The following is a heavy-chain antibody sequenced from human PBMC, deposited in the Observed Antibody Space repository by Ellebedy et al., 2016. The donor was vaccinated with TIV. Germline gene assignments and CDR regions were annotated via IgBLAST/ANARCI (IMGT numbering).Heavy chain of an antibody. CDR2: ISSSSSYI. V-gene: IGHV3-21*01. Sequence: GESLKISXAASGFTFSDYSMNWVRQAPGKGLQWLSSISSSSSYIYYADSVKGRFTISRDNAKNSLYLQMNSLRGEDTAVYYCGRAMDVWGKGTTVTVSS. CDR3: GRAMDV. J-gene: IGHJ6*04. CDR1: GFTFSDYS.